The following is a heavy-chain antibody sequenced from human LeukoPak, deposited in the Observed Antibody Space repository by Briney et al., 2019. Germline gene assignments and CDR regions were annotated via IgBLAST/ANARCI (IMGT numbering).Heavy chain of an antibody. Sequence: GGSLRLSCAASGFTVCSNCMSWVRQAPGKGLEWVSVISSGGSTYYADSMKGRFTISRDNSKNTLYLQLNSLRAEDTAVYYCAMWGATTVYWGQGTLVTVSS. CDR1: GFTVCSNC. V-gene: IGHV3-53*01. J-gene: IGHJ4*02. D-gene: IGHD1-26*01. CDR2: ISSGGST. CDR3: AMWGATTVY.